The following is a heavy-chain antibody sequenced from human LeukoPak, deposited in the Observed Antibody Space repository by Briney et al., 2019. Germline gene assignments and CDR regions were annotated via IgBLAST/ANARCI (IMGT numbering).Heavy chain of an antibody. CDR1: GGSFSTYY. CDR3: ARGGDTAMTNYYYYYMDV. J-gene: IGHJ6*03. CDR2: IYYSGST. V-gene: IGHV4-59*01. D-gene: IGHD5-18*01. Sequence: SETLSLTCTVSGGSFSTYYWSWIRQPPGKGLEWIGYIYYSGSTNYNPSLKSRVAISVDTSKNQFSLNLSSVTAADTAVYYCARGGDTAMTNYYYYYMDVWGKGTTVTISS.